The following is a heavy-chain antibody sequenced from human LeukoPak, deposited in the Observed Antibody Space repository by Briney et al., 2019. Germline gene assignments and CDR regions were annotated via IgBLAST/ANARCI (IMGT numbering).Heavy chain of an antibody. CDR3: ARAERNPYHYYDSSGPSDY. V-gene: IGHV1-2*02. J-gene: IGHJ4*02. CDR1: GYTFTGYY. CDR2: INPNSGGT. Sequence: GASVKVSCKASGYTFTGYYMHWVRQAPGQGLEWMGWINPNSGGTNYAQKFQGRVTMTRDTSISTAYMELSRLRSDDTAVYYCARAERNPYHYYDSSGPSDYWGQGTLVTVSS. D-gene: IGHD3-22*01.